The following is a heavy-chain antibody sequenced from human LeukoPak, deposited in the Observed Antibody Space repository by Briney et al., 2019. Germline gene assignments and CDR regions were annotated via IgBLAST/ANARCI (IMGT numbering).Heavy chain of an antibody. CDR3: AKDTTRIAVAEIDY. Sequence: PGGSLRLSCAASGFTFSSYGMHWVRQAPGKGLEWVAVISYDGSNKYYADSVKGQFTISRDNSKNTLYLQMNSLRAEDTAVYYCAKDTTRIAVAEIDYWGQGTLVTVSS. CDR2: ISYDGSNK. D-gene: IGHD6-19*01. CDR1: GFTFSSYG. J-gene: IGHJ4*02. V-gene: IGHV3-30*18.